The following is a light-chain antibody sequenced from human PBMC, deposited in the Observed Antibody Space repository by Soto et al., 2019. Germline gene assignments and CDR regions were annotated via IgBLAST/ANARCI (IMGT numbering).Light chain of an antibody. Sequence: EIVMTQSPATLSVSPGERATLSCRASQSVSSNLAWYQQKPGQAPRLPIYGASTRATGIPARFSGSGSGTEFTLTISSLQSEDFAVYYCQQYYKWWTFGQGTKVDIK. CDR1: QSVSSN. V-gene: IGKV3-15*01. CDR2: GAS. J-gene: IGKJ1*01. CDR3: QQYYKWWT.